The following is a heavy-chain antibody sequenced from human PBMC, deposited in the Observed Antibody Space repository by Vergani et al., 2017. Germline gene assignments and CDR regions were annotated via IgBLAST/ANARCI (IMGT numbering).Heavy chain of an antibody. CDR1: GFTFSGSA. V-gene: IGHV3-73*01. J-gene: IGHJ6*03. Sequence: LVESGGGLVQPGGSLKLSCAASGFTFSGSAMHWVRQASGKGLEWVGRIRSKANSYATAYAASVKGRFTISRDDSKNTAYLQMNSLKTEDTAVYYCARFKGRPVGDYYYMDVWGKGTTVTVSS. D-gene: IGHD1-26*01. CDR3: ARFKGRPVGDYYYMDV. CDR2: IRSKANSYAT.